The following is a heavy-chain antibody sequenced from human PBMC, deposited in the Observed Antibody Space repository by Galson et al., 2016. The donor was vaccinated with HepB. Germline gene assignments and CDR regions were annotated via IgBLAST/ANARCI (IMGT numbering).Heavy chain of an antibody. Sequence: SLRLSCAPSGFIFTTYAMNWVRQAPGKGLEWISYIDNSGGAIYYTDSVRGRFTISRDNSKNTLYLQMHSLRGEDTAVYYCAKGRWDFDYWGQGTLVAVSS. CDR3: AKGRWDFDY. CDR2: IDNSGGAI. J-gene: IGHJ4*02. V-gene: IGHV3-48*01. CDR1: GFIFTTYA. D-gene: IGHD5-24*01.